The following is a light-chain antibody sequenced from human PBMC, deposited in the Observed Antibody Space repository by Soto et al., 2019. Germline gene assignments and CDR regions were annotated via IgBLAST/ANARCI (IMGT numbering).Light chain of an antibody. CDR1: QSISSW. Sequence: DIQMTQSPSTLSASVGDRVTITCRASQSISSWLAWYQQKPGKAPKLLIYKASSLESGVPSRFSGSGSGTEFTLTISSLQPDDFATYYCKQYNSYPTWTFGQGTKLEIK. CDR2: KAS. J-gene: IGKJ1*01. CDR3: KQYNSYPTWT. V-gene: IGKV1-5*03.